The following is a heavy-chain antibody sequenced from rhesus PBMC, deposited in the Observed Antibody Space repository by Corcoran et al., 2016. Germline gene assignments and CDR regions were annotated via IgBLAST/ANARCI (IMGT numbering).Heavy chain of an antibody. CDR1: GGSISDDYY. D-gene: IGHD1-44*02. CDR3: ARDLSGSYPYFDY. J-gene: IGHJ4*01. Sequence: QVQLQESGPGLVKPSETLSLTCAVSGGSISDDYYWSWIRQPPGKGLEWIGYIYGSGGGTNYNPSLKNRVTISIDTSKNQFSLKRSSVTAADTAVYYCARDLSGSYPYFDYWGQGVLVTVSS. V-gene: IGHV4-106*01. CDR2: IYGSGGGT.